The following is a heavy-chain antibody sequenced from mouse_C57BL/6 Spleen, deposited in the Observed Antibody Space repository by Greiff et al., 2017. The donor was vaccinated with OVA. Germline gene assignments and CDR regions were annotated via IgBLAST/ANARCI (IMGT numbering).Heavy chain of an antibody. D-gene: IGHD1-1*01. V-gene: IGHV1-63*01. Sequence: QVQLKESGAELVRPGTSVKMSCKASGYTFTNYWIGWAKQRPGHGLEWIGDIYPGGGYTNYNEKFKGKATLTADKSSSTAYMQFSSLTSEDSAIYYCARSRYYGSIPYWDFDVWGTGTTVTVSS. CDR2: IYPGGGYT. CDR3: ARSRYYGSIPYWDFDV. CDR1: GYTFTNYW. J-gene: IGHJ1*03.